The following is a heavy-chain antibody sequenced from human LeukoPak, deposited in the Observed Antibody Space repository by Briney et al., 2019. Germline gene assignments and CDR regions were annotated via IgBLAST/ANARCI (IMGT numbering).Heavy chain of an antibody. Sequence: ASVKVSCKASGYSFIAYYMYWVGQAPGQGLEWMGWINPNSGGTKYAQKFQGRVTMTRDTSISTAYMELSRLRSDDAAVYYCVRERDGDYQSWGQGTLVSVSS. CDR1: GYSFIAYY. J-gene: IGHJ4*02. D-gene: IGHD4-17*01. V-gene: IGHV1-2*02. CDR2: INPNSGGT. CDR3: VRERDGDYQS.